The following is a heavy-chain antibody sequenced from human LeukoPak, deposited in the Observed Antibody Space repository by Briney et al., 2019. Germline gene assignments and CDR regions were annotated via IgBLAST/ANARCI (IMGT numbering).Heavy chain of an antibody. V-gene: IGHV4-61*02. CDR2: IYTSGST. CDR3: AGDGVVADANWFDP. J-gene: IGHJ5*02. D-gene: IGHD2-15*01. CDR1: GGSISSGSYY. Sequence: PSQTLSLTCTVSGGSISSGSYYWSWIRQPAGKGLEWIGRIYTSGSTNYNPSLKSRVTISVDTSKNQFSLKLSSVTAADTAVYYCAGDGVVADANWFDPWGQGTLVTASS.